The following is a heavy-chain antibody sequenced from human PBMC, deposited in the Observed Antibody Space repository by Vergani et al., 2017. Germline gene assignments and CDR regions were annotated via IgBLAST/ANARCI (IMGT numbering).Heavy chain of an antibody. CDR3: ARDFSHLSSVHPDP. D-gene: IGHD1-1*01. CDR1: GGSISSGSYY. J-gene: IGHJ5*02. Sequence: QLQLQESGPGLVKPSQTLALTCTVPGGSISSGSYYWSWIRQPAGKGLEWIGRIYTSGSTNYNPSLKSRVTISVDTSKNQFSLKLSSVTAADTAVYYCARDFSHLSSVHPDPWGQGTLVTVSS. V-gene: IGHV4-61*02. CDR2: IYTSGST.